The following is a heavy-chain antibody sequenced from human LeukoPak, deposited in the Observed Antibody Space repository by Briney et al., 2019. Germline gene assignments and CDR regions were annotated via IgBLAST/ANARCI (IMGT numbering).Heavy chain of an antibody. J-gene: IGHJ5*02. CDR3: AKELRGYSYGLRNNWFDP. V-gene: IGHV3-30*18. CDR1: GFTFSSYG. CDR2: ISYDGSNK. Sequence: GGSLRLSCAASGFTFSSYGMHWVRQAPGKGLEWVSVISYDGSNKYYADSVKGRFTISRDNSKNTLYLQMNSLRAEDTAVYYCAKELRGYSYGLRNNWFDPWGQGTLVTVSS. D-gene: IGHD5-18*01.